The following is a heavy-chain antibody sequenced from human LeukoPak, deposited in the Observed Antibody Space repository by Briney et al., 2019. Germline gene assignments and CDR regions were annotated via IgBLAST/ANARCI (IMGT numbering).Heavy chain of an antibody. CDR1: GFTFSSYS. V-gene: IGHV3-48*01. J-gene: IGHJ5*02. Sequence: PGGSLRLXCAASGFTFSSYSMNWVRQAPGKGLEWVSYISSSSTIYYADSVKGRFTISRDNAKNSLYLQMNSLRAEDTAVYYCARDGYGWFDPWGQRTLVTVSS. D-gene: IGHD5-18*01. CDR3: ARDGYGWFDP. CDR2: ISSSSTI.